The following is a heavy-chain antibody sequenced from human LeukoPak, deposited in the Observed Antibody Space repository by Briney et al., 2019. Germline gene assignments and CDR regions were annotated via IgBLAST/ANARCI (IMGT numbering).Heavy chain of an antibody. J-gene: IGHJ4*02. CDR1: GFTFSSYS. CDR2: ISSSSSTI. CDR3: ARDLLRFGELTNFDY. Sequence: GGSLRLSCAASGFTFSSYSMNWVRQAPGKGLEWVSYISSSSSTIYYADSVKGRFTISRDNAKNSLYLQMNSLRAEDTAVYYCARDLLRFGELTNFDYWGQGTLVTVSS. D-gene: IGHD3-10*01. V-gene: IGHV3-48*04.